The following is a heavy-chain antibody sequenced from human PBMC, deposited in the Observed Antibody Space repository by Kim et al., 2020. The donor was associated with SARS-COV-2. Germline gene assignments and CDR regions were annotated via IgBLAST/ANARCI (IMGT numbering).Heavy chain of an antibody. V-gene: IGHV4-59*01. CDR1: GGSISSYH. Sequence: SETLSLTCTVSGGSISSYHWSWIRQPPGKGLEWIGYIYYSGSTSDNPSLKSRVTISVDTSKNQVSLKLSSVTAADTAVYYCARAKSSGSSPAYYYYGMDVWGQGTTVTVSS. CDR3: ARAKSSGSSPAYYYYGMDV. CDR2: IYYSGST. J-gene: IGHJ6*02. D-gene: IGHD3-10*01.